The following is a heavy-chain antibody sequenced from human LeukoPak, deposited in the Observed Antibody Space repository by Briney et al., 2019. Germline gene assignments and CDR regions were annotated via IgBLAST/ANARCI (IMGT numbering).Heavy chain of an antibody. CDR2: IIPIFGTV. Sequence: ASVKVSCKASGGTFSSHTINWVRQAPGQGLEWMGGIIPIFGTVNYAQKFQGRVTITADESTSTAYMELSSLRSEDTAVYYCARELMQQQLVFDYWGQGTLVTVSS. J-gene: IGHJ4*02. D-gene: IGHD6-13*01. V-gene: IGHV1-69*13. CDR1: GGTFSSHT. CDR3: ARELMQQQLVFDY.